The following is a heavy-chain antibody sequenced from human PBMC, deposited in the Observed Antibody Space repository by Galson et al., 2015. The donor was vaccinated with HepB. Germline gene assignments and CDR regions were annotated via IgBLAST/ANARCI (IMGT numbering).Heavy chain of an antibody. CDR3: ARQDYYGSGTYPPWYGLDV. CDR1: GGNFNNFA. CDR2: IIPALGAA. J-gene: IGHJ6*02. Sequence: SVKVSCKASGGNFNNFAITWVRKAPGQGLEWVGRIIPALGAANYAQKFQGRLTISADKSTGTAYMDLTNLRSEDTAVYYCARQDYYGSGTYPPWYGLDVWGQGTTVTVSS. V-gene: IGHV1-69*04. D-gene: IGHD3-10*01.